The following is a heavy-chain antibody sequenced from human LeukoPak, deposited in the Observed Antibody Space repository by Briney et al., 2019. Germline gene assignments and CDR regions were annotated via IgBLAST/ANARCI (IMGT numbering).Heavy chain of an antibody. Sequence: GGSLRLSCAASGFTFSSYAMHWVRQAPGKGLEWVAVISYDGSNKYYADSVKGRFTISRDNSKNTLYLQMNSLRAEDTAMYYCARDDRYCSSTSCYAYSPYYYYGMDVWGQGTTVTVSS. J-gene: IGHJ6*02. CDR1: GFTFSSYA. CDR3: ARDDRYCSSTSCYAYSPYYYYGMDV. V-gene: IGHV3-30-3*01. CDR2: ISYDGSNK. D-gene: IGHD2-2*01.